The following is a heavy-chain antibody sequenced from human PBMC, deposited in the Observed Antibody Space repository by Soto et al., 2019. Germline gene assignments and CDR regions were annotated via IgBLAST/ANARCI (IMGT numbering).Heavy chain of an antibody. CDR1: GYTFTGYY. J-gene: IGHJ5*02. Sequence: ASVKVSCKASGYTFTGYYMHWLRQAPGQGLEWMGWINPNSGGTNYAQKFQGRVTMTRDTSISTAYMELSRLRSDDTAVYYCARRTPHRYWFDPWGQGTLVTVSS. V-gene: IGHV1-2*02. D-gene: IGHD2-15*01. CDR2: INPNSGGT. CDR3: ARRTPHRYWFDP.